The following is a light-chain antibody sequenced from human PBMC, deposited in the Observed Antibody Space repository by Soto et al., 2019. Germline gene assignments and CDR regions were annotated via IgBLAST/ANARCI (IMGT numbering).Light chain of an antibody. Sequence: DIQMTQSPSTLSASVGDRVTITCRASQSISGYLAWYQQKPGKATNLLIYDASNLLSGVPSRFSGSGSGTEFTLTISSLQPDDFATYYCHQYNSYSAWTFGQGTKVDIK. J-gene: IGKJ1*01. CDR2: DAS. CDR1: QSISGY. CDR3: HQYNSYSAWT. V-gene: IGKV1-5*01.